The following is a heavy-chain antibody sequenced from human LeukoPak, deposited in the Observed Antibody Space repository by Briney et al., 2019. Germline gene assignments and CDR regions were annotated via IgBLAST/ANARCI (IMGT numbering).Heavy chain of an antibody. CDR3: AVDSHIVGAPGAFDY. Sequence: WETLSLTCIVSGGSISSSYWSWIRQPAGKGLEWIGRFCRGSTNYNPSLKSRVTMSVDTSRNQFSLKLSSVTAADTAVYYCAVDSHIVGAPGAFDYWGQGILVTVSS. V-gene: IGHV4-4*07. J-gene: IGHJ4*02. CDR1: GGSISSSY. D-gene: IGHD1-26*01. CDR2: FCRGST.